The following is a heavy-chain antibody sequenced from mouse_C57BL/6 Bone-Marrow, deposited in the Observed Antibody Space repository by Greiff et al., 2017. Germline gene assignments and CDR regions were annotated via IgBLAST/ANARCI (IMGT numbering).Heavy chain of an antibody. V-gene: IGHV14-4*01. CDR1: GFNIKDDY. J-gene: IGHJ4*01. CDR2: IDPENGDT. D-gene: IGHD1-1*01. Sequence: EVQLQQSGAELVRPGASVKLSCTASGFNIKDDYMHWVKQRPEQGLEWIGWIDPENGDTEYASKFQGKATITADTSSNTAYLQLSSLTSADTAVYYCTTSTVVAGYYAMDYWGQGTSVTVSS. CDR3: TTSTVVAGYYAMDY.